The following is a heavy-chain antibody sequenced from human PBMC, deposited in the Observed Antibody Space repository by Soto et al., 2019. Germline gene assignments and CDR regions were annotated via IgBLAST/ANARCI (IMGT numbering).Heavy chain of an antibody. J-gene: IGHJ4*02. CDR3: AKFYSNTIGIDY. CDR1: GFTFSSYA. Sequence: GSLRLSCAASGFTFSSYAMSWVRQAPGKGLEWVSAISGSGGSTYYADSVKGRFTISRDNSKNTLYLQMNSLRAEDTAVYYCAKFYSNTIGIDYWGQGTLVTVSS. CDR2: ISGSGGST. V-gene: IGHV3-23*01. D-gene: IGHD4-4*01.